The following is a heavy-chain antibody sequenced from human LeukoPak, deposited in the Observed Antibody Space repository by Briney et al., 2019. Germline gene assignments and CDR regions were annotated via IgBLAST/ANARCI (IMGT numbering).Heavy chain of an antibody. Sequence: GGSLRLSCAASGFTFSSYWMSWVRQAPGKGLEWVANIKQDGSEKYYVDSVKGRFTISRDNAKNSLYLQMNSLRAEDTAVYYCARDRIYSYGSYYYYGMDVWGQGTTVTVSS. V-gene: IGHV3-7*04. CDR3: ARDRIYSYGSYYYYGMDV. D-gene: IGHD5-18*01. J-gene: IGHJ6*02. CDR1: GFTFSSYW. CDR2: IKQDGSEK.